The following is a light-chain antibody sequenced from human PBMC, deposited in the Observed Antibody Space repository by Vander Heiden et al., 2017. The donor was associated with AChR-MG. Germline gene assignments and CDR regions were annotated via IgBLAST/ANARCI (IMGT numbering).Light chain of an antibody. CDR2: DAS. J-gene: IGKJ1*01. Sequence: EIVLTQSPGNLSLSPGERATLSCGASQSVRSNYLAWYQQKPGLAPRLLIYDASSRATGIPDGFSGSGSGTDFALTISRLEPEDFAVYYCQQYGSSPRTFGQGTKVEIK. CDR3: QQYGSSPRT. CDR1: QSVRSNY. V-gene: IGKV3D-20*01.